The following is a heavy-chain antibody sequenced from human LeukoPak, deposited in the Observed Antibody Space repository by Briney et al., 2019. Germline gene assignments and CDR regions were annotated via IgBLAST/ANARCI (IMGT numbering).Heavy chain of an antibody. CDR1: GYTFTSYG. V-gene: IGHV1-18*01. Sequence: ASVKVSCKASGYTFTSYGISWVRQAPGQGLEWMGWISVYNGNTNYAQKLQGRVTMTTDTSTSTAYMELRSLRSDDTAVYYCARDLSPDYYGSRGDAFDIWGQGTMVTVSS. J-gene: IGHJ3*02. D-gene: IGHD3-10*01. CDR2: ISVYNGNT. CDR3: ARDLSPDYYGSRGDAFDI.